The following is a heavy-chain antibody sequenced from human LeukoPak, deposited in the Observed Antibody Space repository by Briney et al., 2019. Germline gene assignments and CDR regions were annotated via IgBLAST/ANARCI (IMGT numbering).Heavy chain of an antibody. CDR1: GFTFSSYA. CDR3: AKEGSSSRNYYYYYYMDV. CDR2: ISGSGGST. Sequence: GGSLRLSCAASGFTFSSYAMSWVRQAPGKGLEWVSAISGSGGSTYYADSVKGRFTISRDNSKNTLYLQMNSLRAEDTAVYYCAKEGSSSRNYYYYYYMDVWGKGTTATVSS. V-gene: IGHV3-23*01. D-gene: IGHD6-13*01. J-gene: IGHJ6*03.